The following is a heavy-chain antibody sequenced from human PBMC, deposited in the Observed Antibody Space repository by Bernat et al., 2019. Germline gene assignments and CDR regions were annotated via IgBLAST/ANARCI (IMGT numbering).Heavy chain of an antibody. D-gene: IGHD3-10*01. J-gene: IGHJ3*01. V-gene: IGHV4-39*01. CDR1: GGSISSSSYY. Sequence: QVQLQQWGPGLVKPSETLSLTCTVSGGSISSSSYYWGWIRQPPGKGLEWIGSIYYSGSTYYNPSLKSRVTISVDTSKNQFSLKLSSVTAADTAVYYCASLPDLWFGELLTLPWGQGTMVTVSS. CDR3: ASLPDLWFGELLTLP. CDR2: IYYSGST.